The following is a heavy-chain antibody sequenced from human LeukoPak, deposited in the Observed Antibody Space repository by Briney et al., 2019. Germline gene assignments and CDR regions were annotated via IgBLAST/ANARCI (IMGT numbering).Heavy chain of an antibody. D-gene: IGHD2-21*01. CDR3: AKYCGGDCYGMDV. CDR1: GFTFSSYW. Sequence: GGSLRLSCTASGFTFSSYWMSWVRQAPGKGLEWVANIKQDGSEKDYVDSVKGRFTISRDNAKNSLYLRMNSLRAEDTAVYYCAKYCGGDCYGMDVWGQGTTVTVSS. J-gene: IGHJ6*02. V-gene: IGHV3-7*01. CDR2: IKQDGSEK.